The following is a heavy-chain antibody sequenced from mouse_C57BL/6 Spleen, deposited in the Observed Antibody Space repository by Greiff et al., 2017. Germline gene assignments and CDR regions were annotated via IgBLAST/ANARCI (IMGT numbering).Heavy chain of an antibody. V-gene: IGHV1-20*01. CDR3: ARSGYDYDEGLYYAMDY. D-gene: IGHD2-4*01. CDR1: GYSFTGYF. J-gene: IGHJ4*01. Sequence: EVQLQQSGPELVKPGDSVKISCKASGYSFTGYFMNWVMQSHGKSLEWIGRINPYNGDTFYNQKFKGKATLTVDKSSSTAHMELRSLTSEDSAVYYCARSGYDYDEGLYYAMDYWGQGTSVTVSS. CDR2: INPYNGDT.